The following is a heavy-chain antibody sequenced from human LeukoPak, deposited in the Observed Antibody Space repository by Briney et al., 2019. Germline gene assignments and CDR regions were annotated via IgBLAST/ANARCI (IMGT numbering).Heavy chain of an antibody. V-gene: IGHV1-8*01. CDR3: ARSPYSYGYFDY. J-gene: IGHJ4*02. CDR2: MSPTNGDT. D-gene: IGHD5-18*01. Sequence: VASVKVSCKTSGYTFTSYHINWVRQVTGQGLEWMGWMSPTNGDTGYAQKFQDRVTMTGSTSISTAYMELSSLTSEDTAVYYCARSPYSYGYFDYWGQGTLVTVSS. CDR1: GYTFTSYH.